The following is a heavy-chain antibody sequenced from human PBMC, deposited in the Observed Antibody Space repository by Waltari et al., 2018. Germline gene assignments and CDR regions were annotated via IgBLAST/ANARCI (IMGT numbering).Heavy chain of an antibody. CDR1: GGSFSGYY. CDR3: ARLGYCSGGSCRGDYYYYYMDV. J-gene: IGHJ6*03. V-gene: IGHV4-34*01. D-gene: IGHD2-15*01. Sequence: QVQLQQWGAGLLKPSETLSLTCAVYGGSFSGYYWRWIRQPPGKGLEWIGEINHSGSTNYNPSLKSRVTISVDTSKNQFSLKLSSVTAADTAVYYCARLGYCSGGSCRGDYYYYYMDVWGKGTTVTVSS. CDR2: INHSGST.